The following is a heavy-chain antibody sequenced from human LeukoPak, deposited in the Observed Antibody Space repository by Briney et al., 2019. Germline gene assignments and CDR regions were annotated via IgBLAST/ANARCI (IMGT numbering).Heavy chain of an antibody. CDR1: GFTFSTYW. CDR2: INQDGSEK. D-gene: IGHD4-17*01. V-gene: IGHV3-7*05. CDR3: ARDKSYGDSEDY. Sequence: GGSLRLSCAASGFTFSTYWMSWVRQAPGKGLEWVANINQDGSEKYYVDSVKGRFTISRDNAKNSLYLQMNSLTAEDTAVYYCARDKSYGDSEDYWGQGTLVTVSS. J-gene: IGHJ4*02.